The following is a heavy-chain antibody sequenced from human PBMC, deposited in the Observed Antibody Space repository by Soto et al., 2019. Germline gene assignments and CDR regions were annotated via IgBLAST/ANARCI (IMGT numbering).Heavy chain of an antibody. CDR1: GDSVSSNSAA. D-gene: IGHD5-18*01. Sequence: PSPTLSLTCAISGDSVSSNSAAWNWIRQSPSRGLEWLGRTYYRSKWYNDYAESVKSRITINPDTSKNQFSLQLNSVTPEDTAVYYCAREAGYSYGFSYGMDVWGQGTTVTVSS. CDR2: TYYRSKWYN. V-gene: IGHV6-1*01. CDR3: AREAGYSYGFSYGMDV. J-gene: IGHJ6*02.